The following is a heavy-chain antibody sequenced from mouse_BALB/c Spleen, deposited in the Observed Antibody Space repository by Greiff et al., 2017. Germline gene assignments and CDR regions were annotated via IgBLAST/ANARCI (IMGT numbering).Heavy chain of an antibody. CDR3: ARGDYGSSYVFAY. CDR1: GYTFTDYA. J-gene: IGHJ3*01. Sequence: QVQLQQSGPELVRPGVSVKISCKGSGYTFTDYAMHWVKQSHAKCLEWIGVISTYYGNTNYNQKFKGKATMTVDKSSSTAYMELARLTSEDSAIYYCARGDYGSSYVFAYWGQGTLVTVSA. D-gene: IGHD1-1*01. V-gene: IGHV1-67*01. CDR2: ISTYYGNT.